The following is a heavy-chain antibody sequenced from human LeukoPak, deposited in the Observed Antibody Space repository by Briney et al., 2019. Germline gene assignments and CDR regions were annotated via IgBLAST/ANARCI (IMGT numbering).Heavy chain of an antibody. V-gene: IGHV4-4*07. Sequence: SETLSLTCTVSGGSISSYFWSWIRQPAGKGLEWIGRIYTGGITNYNPSLKSRVAMSVDTSKNQFSLKLSSVTAADTAVYFCARGRWLPNAFDIWGQGTMVTVFS. D-gene: IGHD5-24*01. CDR2: IYTGGIT. J-gene: IGHJ3*02. CDR3: ARGRWLPNAFDI. CDR1: GGSISSYF.